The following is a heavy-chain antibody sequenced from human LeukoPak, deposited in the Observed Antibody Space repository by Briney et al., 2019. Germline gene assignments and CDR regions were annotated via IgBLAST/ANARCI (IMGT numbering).Heavy chain of an antibody. V-gene: IGHV3-74*01. J-gene: IGHJ5*01. D-gene: IGHD3-10*01. CDR2: IESNGLT. CDR3: AKAATYFYGSVTYDWFES. CDR1: GFTFSSYW. Sequence: QAGGSLKLSREASGFTFSSYWMHWVRQIPGKGLMWVSRIESNGLTLYADSVRDRFTISRDNGKSTIYLQMNSLRVDDTAIYYCAKAATYFYGSVTYDWFESWGQGTLVTVSS.